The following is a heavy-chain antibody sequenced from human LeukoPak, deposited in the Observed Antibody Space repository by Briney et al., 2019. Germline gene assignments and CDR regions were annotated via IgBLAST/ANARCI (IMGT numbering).Heavy chain of an antibody. V-gene: IGHV4-59*08. Sequence: SETLSLTCSVSGGSISNYYWSWVRQPPGKGLEWIGYINYSGTTNYNPSLKSRVTISVDTSKNQFSLKLSSVTAADTAVYYCARHELYGDYGSHVYYDYWGQVTLVTVSS. CDR1: GGSISNYY. CDR3: ARHELYGDYGSHVYYDY. D-gene: IGHD4-17*01. J-gene: IGHJ4*02. CDR2: INYSGTT.